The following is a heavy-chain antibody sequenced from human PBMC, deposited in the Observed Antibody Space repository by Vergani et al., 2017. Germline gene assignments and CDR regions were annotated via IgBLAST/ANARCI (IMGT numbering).Heavy chain of an antibody. CDR1: GASIRSSNYY. CDR3: AGHSTVEWLVKLGWIDP. V-gene: IGHV4-39*01. J-gene: IGHJ5*02. CDR2: IYYSGRT. D-gene: IGHD6-19*01. Sequence: QLQLQESGPGLVKPSATLSLTCIVSGASIRSSNYYWGWIRQPPGKGLEWIASIYYSGRTYYNPSLKSRVTISVDTSKNQFSLKLSSVTAADTAVYFCAGHSTVEWLVKLGWIDPWGQGILVTVSS.